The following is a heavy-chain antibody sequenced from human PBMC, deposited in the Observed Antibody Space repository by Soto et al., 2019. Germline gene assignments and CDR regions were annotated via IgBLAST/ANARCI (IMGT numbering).Heavy chain of an antibody. V-gene: IGHV1-18*01. J-gene: IGHJ5*02. Sequence: ASVKVSCKASGYTFTSYGISWVRQAPGQGLEWMGWISAYNGNTNYAQKLQGRVTMTTDTSTSTAYMELRSLRSDDTAVYYCARTRGIAVAQVPGWFDPWGQGTLVTVSS. CDR2: ISAYNGNT. D-gene: IGHD6-19*01. CDR3: ARTRGIAVAQVPGWFDP. CDR1: GYTFTSYG.